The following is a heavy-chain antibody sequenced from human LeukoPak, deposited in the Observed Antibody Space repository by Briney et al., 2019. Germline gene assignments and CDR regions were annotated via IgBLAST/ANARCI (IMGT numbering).Heavy chain of an antibody. J-gene: IGHJ4*02. CDR3: ARWGHYGPLGY. CDR2: INHSGST. D-gene: IGHD4-17*01. CDR1: GGSFSGYY. Sequence: PSETLSLTCAVYGGSFSGYYWSWIRQPPGKGLEWIGEINHSGSTNYNPSLKSRVTISADTSKNQFSLKLSSVTAADTGVYYCARWGHYGPLGYGGQGTLVTVSS. V-gene: IGHV4-34*01.